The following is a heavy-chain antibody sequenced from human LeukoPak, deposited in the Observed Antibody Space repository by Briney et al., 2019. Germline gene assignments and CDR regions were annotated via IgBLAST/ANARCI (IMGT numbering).Heavy chain of an antibody. CDR1: GGSMSSHY. V-gene: IGHV4-59*11. CDR3: ASYYGSGSYRFDY. Sequence: PSETLSLTCTVSGGSMSSHYYNWIRQPPGKGLEWIGYIYYSGSTTYNPSLKGRVTISVETSKNQFSLKLSSVTAADTAVYYCASYYGSGSYRFDYWGQGTLVTVSS. J-gene: IGHJ4*02. CDR2: IYYSGST. D-gene: IGHD3-10*01.